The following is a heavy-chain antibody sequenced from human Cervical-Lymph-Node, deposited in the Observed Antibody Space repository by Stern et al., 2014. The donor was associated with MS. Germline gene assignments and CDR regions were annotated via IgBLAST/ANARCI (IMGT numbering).Heavy chain of an antibody. V-gene: IGHV1-18*01. J-gene: IGHJ4*02. CDR2: ISADRGNT. CDR3: ARDKMHAFDY. D-gene: IGHD2-8*01. Sequence: DQLVESGTEVKKPGASVLVSCKASGYTFTTYGITWVRQAPGQGLEWMGWISADRGNTKYAQKFQDRVTMTRDTTTGTAYMEVRSLRSEDTAVYYCARDKMHAFDYWGQGTQVTVPS. CDR1: GYTFTTYG.